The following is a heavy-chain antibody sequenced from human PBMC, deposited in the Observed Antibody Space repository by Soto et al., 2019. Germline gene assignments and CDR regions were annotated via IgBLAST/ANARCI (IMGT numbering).Heavy chain of an antibody. CDR3: ARRQNWNNLFDT. V-gene: IGHV4-59*08. CDR1: GGSITNNY. CDR2: SYYSGST. D-gene: IGHD1-1*01. J-gene: IGHJ5*02. Sequence: QVQLQKSGPGQVKPAETLSLTCTVSGGSITNNYWSWIRQSPGKGLEWIGCSYYSGSTSYNPSLRSRVTISIDTSKTQFSLRLRSVTAADTAVYYCARRQNWNNLFDTWGQGTLVTVSS.